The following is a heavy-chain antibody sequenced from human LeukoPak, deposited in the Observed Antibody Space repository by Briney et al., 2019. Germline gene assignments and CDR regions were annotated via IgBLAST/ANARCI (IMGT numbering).Heavy chain of an antibody. CDR2: INRDGSEK. Sequence: GGSLRLSCATSGFNISDSRMTWVRQGPGKGLQWVANINRDGSEKHFLDSVEGRFTISRDNSKNTLYLQINSLRDEDTAVYYCGKRGHFYGSTDPYYIDYWGQGILVTVSS. D-gene: IGHD3-10*01. J-gene: IGHJ4*02. CDR1: GFNISDSR. CDR3: GKRGHFYGSTDPYYIDY. V-gene: IGHV3-7*02.